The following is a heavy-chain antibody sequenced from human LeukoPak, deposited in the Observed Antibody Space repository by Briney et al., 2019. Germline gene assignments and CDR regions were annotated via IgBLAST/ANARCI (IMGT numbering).Heavy chain of an antibody. V-gene: IGHV3-21*01. CDR3: ASSRYDSSGYYGIVGH. CDR2: ISSSSSFI. J-gene: IGHJ5*02. CDR1: GFTFSRYS. D-gene: IGHD3-22*01. Sequence: GGSLRLSCAASGFTFSRYSMNWVRQAPGKGLEWVSSISSSSSFIYYSGSLKGRFTISRDNAKNSLYLQMNSLRAEDTAVYYCASSRYDSSGYYGIVGHWGQGTLVTVSS.